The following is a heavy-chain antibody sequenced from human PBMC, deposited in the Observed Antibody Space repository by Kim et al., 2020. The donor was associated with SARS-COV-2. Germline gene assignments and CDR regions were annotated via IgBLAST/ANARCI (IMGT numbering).Heavy chain of an antibody. D-gene: IGHD6-6*01. CDR3: ARLVAARPIDY. Sequence: RYTPSFQDQVTISAGKSISTAYLQWRSLKASDTAMYYCARLVAARPIDYWGQGTLVTVSS. V-gene: IGHV5-51*01. J-gene: IGHJ4*02.